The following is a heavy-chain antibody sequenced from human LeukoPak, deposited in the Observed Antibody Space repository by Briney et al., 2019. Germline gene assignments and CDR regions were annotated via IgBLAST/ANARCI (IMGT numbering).Heavy chain of an antibody. CDR1: GFTFSSYW. CDR3: AKPTHFNWFDP. V-gene: IGHV3-7*01. J-gene: IGHJ5*02. CDR2: IKQDGSER. D-gene: IGHD3-3*02. Sequence: GGSLRLSCAASGFTFSSYWMSWVRQAPGKGLEWVANIKQDGSERYYVDSVKGRFTISRDNAKNSLYLQMNSLRAVDTAVYYCAKPTHFNWFDPWGQGTLVTVSS.